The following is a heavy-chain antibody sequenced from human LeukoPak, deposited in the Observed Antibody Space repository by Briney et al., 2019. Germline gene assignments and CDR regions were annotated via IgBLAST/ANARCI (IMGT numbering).Heavy chain of an antibody. CDR3: ARRGYSSSSGNDAFDI. Sequence: SQTLSLTCTVSGGSIRSSSYYWGWIRQPPGKGLEWIGNIYYGGSTYYNPSLKSRVTTSVDTSKNQFSLKLSSVTAADTAVYYCARRGYSSSSGNDAFDIWGQGTMVTVSS. CDR1: GGSIRSSSYY. J-gene: IGHJ3*02. CDR2: IYYGGST. V-gene: IGHV4-39*07. D-gene: IGHD6-6*01.